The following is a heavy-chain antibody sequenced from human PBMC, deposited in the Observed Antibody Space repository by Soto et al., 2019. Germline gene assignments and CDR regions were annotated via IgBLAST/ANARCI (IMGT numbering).Heavy chain of an antibody. Sequence: EVQLVESGGGLVQPGGSLRLSCAASGFTVSSNYMSWVRQAPGKGLEWVSVIYSGGSTYYADSVKGRFTISRHNSKNTLYLQMNGLRAEDTAVYYCARATSYYDILTGYYSRGGDAFDIWGQGTMVTVSS. J-gene: IGHJ3*02. V-gene: IGHV3-53*04. CDR2: IYSGGST. CDR1: GFTVSSNY. CDR3: ARATSYYDILTGYYSRGGDAFDI. D-gene: IGHD3-9*01.